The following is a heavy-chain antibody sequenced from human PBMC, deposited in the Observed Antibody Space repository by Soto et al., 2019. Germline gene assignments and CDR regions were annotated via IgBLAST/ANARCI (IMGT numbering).Heavy chain of an antibody. J-gene: IGHJ6*02. V-gene: IGHV3-30-3*01. CDR3: ARATIDCSGGSCYFPDLYYYYYGMDV. CDR2: ISYDGSNK. Sequence: QVQLVESGGGVVQPGRSLRLSCAASGFTFSSYAMHWVRQAPGKGLEWVAVISYDGSNKYYADSVKGRFTISRDNSKNTLYLQMNSLRAEDTAVYYCARATIDCSGGSCYFPDLYYYYYGMDVWGQGTTVTVSS. CDR1: GFTFSSYA. D-gene: IGHD2-15*01.